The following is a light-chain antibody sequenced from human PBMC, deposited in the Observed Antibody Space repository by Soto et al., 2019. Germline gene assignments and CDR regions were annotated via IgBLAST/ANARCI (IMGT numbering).Light chain of an antibody. V-gene: IGLV2-8*01. CDR2: EVT. J-gene: IGLJ2*01. CDR3: SSYAGTNGVL. Sequence: QSALTQPPSASGSPGQSVTISCTGTSSDVGGYNYVSWYQHHPGKAPKLMIYEVTKRPSGVPDRFSGSKSGNTASLTVSGLQDEDETDYYCSSYAGTNGVLFGGGTKLTVL. CDR1: SSDVGGYNY.